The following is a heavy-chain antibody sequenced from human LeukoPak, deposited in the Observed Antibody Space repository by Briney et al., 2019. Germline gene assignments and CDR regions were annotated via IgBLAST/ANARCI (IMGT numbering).Heavy chain of an antibody. D-gene: IGHD1-1*01. V-gene: IGHV1-69*01. Sequence: GSSVKVSCKPSGYTFSSYAIRWVRQPPGQGLKWMGGIIPIFGTANYAQNFQGRVTITADESTSTAYMELSSLRSEDTAVYYCATTTASKNGDYWGQGTLVTVSS. J-gene: IGHJ4*02. CDR1: GYTFSSYA. CDR2: IIPIFGTA. CDR3: ATTTASKNGDY.